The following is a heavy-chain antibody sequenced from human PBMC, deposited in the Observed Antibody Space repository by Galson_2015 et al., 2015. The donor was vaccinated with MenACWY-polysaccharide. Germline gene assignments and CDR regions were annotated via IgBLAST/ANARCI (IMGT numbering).Heavy chain of an antibody. J-gene: IGHJ4*02. Sequence: SLRLSCAASGFKFSDYPLHWLRQAPGKGLEWVAVISYLGNNEYYANSVKGRFTISRDNSNNTLYLQMNSLKTADTAIYYCARDFWDYDISTGYSSPPCEFDSWGQGTLVTVSS. CDR1: GFKFSDYP. CDR2: ISYLGNNE. D-gene: IGHD3-9*01. V-gene: IGHV3-30-3*01. CDR3: ARDFWDYDISTGYSSPPCEFDS.